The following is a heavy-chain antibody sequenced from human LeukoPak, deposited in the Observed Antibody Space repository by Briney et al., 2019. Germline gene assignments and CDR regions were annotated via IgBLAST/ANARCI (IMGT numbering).Heavy chain of an antibody. D-gene: IGHD6-13*01. Sequence: PSETLSLTCTVSGGPMSSYYWTWIRQPAGKGLEWIGRMYTSGSTNYNPSLKSRVTMSIDTSKNQFSLRLHSVTAADTAVYYCATYDQQLAFDNWGQGTLVTVSS. CDR2: MYTSGST. V-gene: IGHV4-4*07. J-gene: IGHJ4*02. CDR1: GGPMSSYY. CDR3: ATYDQQLAFDN.